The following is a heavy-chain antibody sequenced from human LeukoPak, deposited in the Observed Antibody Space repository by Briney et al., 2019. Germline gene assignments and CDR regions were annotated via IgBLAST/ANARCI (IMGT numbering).Heavy chain of an antibody. CDR3: ARDRPYYGMDV. V-gene: IGHV3-66*01. CDR1: GFTVSSNY. J-gene: IGHJ6*02. CDR2: ICSGGST. Sequence: GGSLRLSCAASGFTVSSNYMSWVRQAPGKGLEWVSVICSGGSTYYADSVRGRFTVSRDNSKNTLYLQMNSLRAEDTAVYYCARDRPYYGMDVWGQGTTVTVSS.